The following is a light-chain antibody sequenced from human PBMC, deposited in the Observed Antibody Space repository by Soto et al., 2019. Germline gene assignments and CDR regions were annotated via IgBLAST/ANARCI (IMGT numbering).Light chain of an antibody. CDR2: EDN. CDR3: QSYDSSTVV. V-gene: IGLV6-57*04. Sequence: NFMLTQPLSVSESPGKTVTISCTRSSGSIASNYVQWYQQRPGSAPTTVIYEDNQRPSGVPDRFSGSIDSSSNSVSLTISGLKTEDEADYYCQSYDSSTVVFGGGTKLTVL. J-gene: IGLJ2*01. CDR1: SGSIASNY.